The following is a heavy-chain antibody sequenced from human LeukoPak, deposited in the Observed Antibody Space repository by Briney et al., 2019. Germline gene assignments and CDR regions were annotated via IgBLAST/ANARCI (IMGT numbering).Heavy chain of an antibody. CDR1: GGPIRSYY. CDR2: IHYSEST. D-gene: IGHD6-13*01. Sequence: PSETLSLTCTVSGGPIRSYYWSWMRQPPGKGLEWIGNIHYSESTNFNPSLKSRVAISVDTSKNQFSLNMRSVTAADTAVYYCARVSAAGMDFHYGMDVWGQGTTVLVPS. CDR3: ARVSAAGMDFHYGMDV. J-gene: IGHJ6*02. V-gene: IGHV4-59*01.